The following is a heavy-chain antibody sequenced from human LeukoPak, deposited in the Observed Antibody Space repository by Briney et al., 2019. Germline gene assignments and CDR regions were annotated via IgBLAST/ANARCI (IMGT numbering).Heavy chain of an antibody. CDR2: ISAYNGNT. D-gene: IGHD3-10*01. CDR1: GYRFTSFG. CDR3: ARGGPVVRGVITTAFDY. J-gene: IGHJ4*02. Sequence: ASVKVSCKASGYRFTSFGISWVRQAPGQGLEWMGWISAYNGNTNYAQKLQGRVTMTTDTSTSTAYMELRSLRSEDTAVYYCARGGPVVRGVITTAFDYWGQGTLVTVSS. V-gene: IGHV1-18*01.